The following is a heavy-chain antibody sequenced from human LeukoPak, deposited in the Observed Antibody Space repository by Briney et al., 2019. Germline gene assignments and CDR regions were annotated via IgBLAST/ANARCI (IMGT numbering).Heavy chain of an antibody. CDR2: ISSSGSTI. V-gene: IGHV3-48*03. J-gene: IGHJ4*02. CDR1: GFTFSSYE. Sequence: PGGSLRLSCAASGFTFSSYEMNWVRQAPGKGLEWVSYISSSGSTIYYADSVKGRFTISRDNAKNSLYLQMNSLRAEDTAVYYCARMGAAGPIDYWGQGTLVTVSS. D-gene: IGHD6-19*01. CDR3: ARMGAAGPIDY.